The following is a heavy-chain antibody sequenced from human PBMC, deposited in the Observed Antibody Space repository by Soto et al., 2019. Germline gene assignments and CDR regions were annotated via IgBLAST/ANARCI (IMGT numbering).Heavy chain of an antibody. V-gene: IGHV3-30-3*01. Sequence: LRLSCAASGFTFSSYAMHWVRQAPGKGLEWVAVISYDGSNKYYADSVKGRFTISRDNSKNTLYLQMNSLRAEDTAVYYCARRALGDCYDSTGYYRGALDYWGQGTLVTVSS. J-gene: IGHJ4*02. CDR2: ISYDGSNK. D-gene: IGHD3-22*01. CDR3: ARRALGDCYDSTGYYRGALDY. CDR1: GFTFSSYA.